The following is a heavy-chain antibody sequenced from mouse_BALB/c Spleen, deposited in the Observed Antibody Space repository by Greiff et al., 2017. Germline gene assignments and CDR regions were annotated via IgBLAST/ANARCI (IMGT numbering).Heavy chain of an antibody. D-gene: IGHD4-1*01. Sequence: DVKLQESGGGLVKPGGSLKLSCAASGFTFSSYAMSWVRQTPEKRLEWVATISDGGSYTYYPDSVKGRFTISRDNAKNNLYLQMSSLKSEDTAMYYCARGLTDAMDYWGQGTSVTVSS. CDR2: ISDGGSYT. J-gene: IGHJ4*01. CDR3: ARGLTDAMDY. CDR1: GFTFSSYA. V-gene: IGHV5-9-2*01.